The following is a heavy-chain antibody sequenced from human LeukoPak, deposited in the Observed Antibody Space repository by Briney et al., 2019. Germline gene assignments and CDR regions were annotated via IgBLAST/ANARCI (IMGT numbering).Heavy chain of an antibody. CDR2: ISGSGGST. CDR3: AKDSSSWYPTPYDY. V-gene: IGHV3-23*01. Sequence: GGSLRLSCAASGFTFSSYAMSWVRQAPGKGLEWVSAISGSGGSTYYADSVKGRYTISRDNSKNTLYLQMNSLRAEDTAVYYCAKDSSSWYPTPYDYWGQGTLVTVSS. D-gene: IGHD6-13*01. CDR1: GFTFSSYA. J-gene: IGHJ4*02.